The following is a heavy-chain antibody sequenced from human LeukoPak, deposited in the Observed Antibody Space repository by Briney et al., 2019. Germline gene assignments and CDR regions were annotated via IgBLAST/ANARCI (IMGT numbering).Heavy chain of an antibody. J-gene: IGHJ4*02. CDR3: ARIGTATVDY. V-gene: IGHV3-21*01. D-gene: IGHD5-12*01. CDR2: ISSSSSYV. CDR1: GFNLSSYN. Sequence: GSLRLSCAASGFNLSSYNMNWVRQAPGKGLEWVSSISSSSSYVYYADSVKGRFTISRDNAKNSLYLQMNSLRAEDTAVYYCARIGTATVDYWGQGTLVTVSS.